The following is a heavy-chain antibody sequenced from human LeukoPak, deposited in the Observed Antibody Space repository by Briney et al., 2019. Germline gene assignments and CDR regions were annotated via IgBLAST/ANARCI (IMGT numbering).Heavy chain of an antibody. D-gene: IGHD2-2*01. CDR1: GGTFSSYA. V-gene: IGHV1-69*01. CDR3: ARDHCSSTSCYYLTDPPFDP. J-gene: IGHJ5*02. Sequence: KVSCKASGGTFSSYAISWVRQAPGQGLEWMGGIIPVSGTANHAQKFQGRVTITADESTSTAYMELSSLRSEDTAVYYCARDHCSSTSCYYLTDPPFDPWGQGTLVTVSS. CDR2: IIPVSGTA.